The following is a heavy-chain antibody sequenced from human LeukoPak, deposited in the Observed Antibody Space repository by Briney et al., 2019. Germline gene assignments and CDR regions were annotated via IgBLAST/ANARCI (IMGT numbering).Heavy chain of an antibody. J-gene: IGHJ3*02. CDR2: IYSGGST. D-gene: IGHD3-16*01. CDR3: ARSVSSVWGAFDI. CDR1: GFTVSSNY. V-gene: IGHV3-66*01. Sequence: GGSLRLSCAASGFTVSSNYMSWVRQAPGKGLEWVSVIYSGGSTYYADSVKGRFTISRDNSKNTLYLQMNSLRAEDTAVYYCARSVSSVWGAFDIWGQGTMVTVSS.